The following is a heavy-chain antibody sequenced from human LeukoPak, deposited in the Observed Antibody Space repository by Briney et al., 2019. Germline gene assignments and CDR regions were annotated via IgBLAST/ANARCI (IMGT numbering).Heavy chain of an antibody. V-gene: IGHV3-9*01. J-gene: IGHJ5*02. CDR2: ISWNSGSI. CDR3: ARDPESNVPINWFDP. Sequence: GGSLRLSCAASGFTFDDYAMHWVRQAPGKGLEWVSGISWNSGSIGYADSVKGRFTISRDNAKNSLYLQMNSLRAEDTAVYYCARDPESNVPINWFDPWGQGTLVTVSS. D-gene: IGHD2-2*01. CDR1: GFTFDDYA.